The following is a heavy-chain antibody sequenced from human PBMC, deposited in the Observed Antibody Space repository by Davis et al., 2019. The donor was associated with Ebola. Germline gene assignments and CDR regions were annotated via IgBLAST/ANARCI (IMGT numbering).Heavy chain of an antibody. CDR3: AARFCTRSSCQAFDY. J-gene: IGHJ4*02. V-gene: IGHV3-9*01. CDR1: AFSFSTCS. CDR2: ISWNSATK. Sequence: SLKFSCAASAFSFSTCSMNWLRQAPGKGLEWVSGISWNSATKVYADSVKGRFTISRDNAKNSLYLQMNSLRVEDTAFYYCAARFCTRSSCQAFDYGGQGTLVTVSS. D-gene: IGHD2-8*01.